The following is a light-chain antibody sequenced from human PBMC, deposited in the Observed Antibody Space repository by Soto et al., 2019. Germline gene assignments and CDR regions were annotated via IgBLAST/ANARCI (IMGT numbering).Light chain of an antibody. J-gene: IGLJ1*01. CDR3: QSYDSSLSALYV. CDR1: SANIGAGYD. V-gene: IGLV1-40*01. CDR2: GNS. Sequence: SVLTQPPSVSGAPGQRVTISCTGSSANIGAGYDVHWYQQFPGTAPKLLIYGNSNRPSGVPDRFSGSKSGTSASLAITGLEAEDEADYYCQSYDSSLSALYVFGAGTKLTVL.